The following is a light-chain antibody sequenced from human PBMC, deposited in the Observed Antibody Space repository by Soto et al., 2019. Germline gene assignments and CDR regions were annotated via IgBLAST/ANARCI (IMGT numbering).Light chain of an antibody. CDR3: QQYNNWPRT. V-gene: IGKV3-15*01. J-gene: IGKJ1*01. Sequence: ELVMTQSPATLSVSPGERATLSCRASQSVGSNLAWYQQKPGQAPRLLIYGASTRATGIPARFSGSGSGTEFTLTISSLQSEDFALYYCQQYNNWPRTFGQGTKVDIK. CDR2: GAS. CDR1: QSVGSN.